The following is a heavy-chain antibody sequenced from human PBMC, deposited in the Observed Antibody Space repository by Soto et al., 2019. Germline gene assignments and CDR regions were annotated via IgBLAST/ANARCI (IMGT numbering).Heavy chain of an antibody. CDR3: ARDSLRYSSGWYYSDY. J-gene: IGHJ4*02. CDR2: IWYDGNNK. D-gene: IGHD6-19*01. V-gene: IGHV3-33*01. Sequence: PGGSLRLSCAASGFTFSSYGMHWVRQAPGKGLEWVAVIWYDGNNKYYADSVKGRFSISRDNSKNRLYLQMNSLRAEDTAVYYCARDSLRYSSGWYYSDYWGQGTLVTVSS. CDR1: GFTFSSYG.